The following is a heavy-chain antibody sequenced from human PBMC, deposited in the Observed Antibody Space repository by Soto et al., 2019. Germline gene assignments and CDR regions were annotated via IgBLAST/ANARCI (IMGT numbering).Heavy chain of an antibody. D-gene: IGHD6-19*01. V-gene: IGHV4-39*01. J-gene: IGHJ4*02. CDR1: CGPISYSSYH. Sequence: SGTLSLTRPISCGPISYSSYHWGCIRQPPGKGLEWIGTIYFSGSTYYNPSLKSRVYISVDTSKNQFSLRLSSVTAADTAVYYCARVERSGWYVSYWGQGTLVTVS. CDR3: ARVERSGWYVSY. CDR2: IYFSGST.